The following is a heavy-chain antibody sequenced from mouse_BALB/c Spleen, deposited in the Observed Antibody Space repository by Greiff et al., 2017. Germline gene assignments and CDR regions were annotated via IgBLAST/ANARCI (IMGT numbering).Heavy chain of an antibody. J-gene: IGHJ2*01. D-gene: IGHD1-1*01. CDR3: ARPFYYYGSSYYFDY. CDR2: IDPANGNT. Sequence: EVQLQQSGAELVKPGASVKLSCTASGFNIKDTYMHWVKQRPEQGLEWIGRIDPANGNTKYDPKFQGKATITADTSSNTAYLQLSSLTSEDTAVYYCARPFYYYGSSYYFDYWGQGTTLTVSS. V-gene: IGHV14-3*02. CDR1: GFNIKDTY.